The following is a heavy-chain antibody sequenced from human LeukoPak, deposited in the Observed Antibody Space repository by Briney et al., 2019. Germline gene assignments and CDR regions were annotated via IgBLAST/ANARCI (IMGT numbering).Heavy chain of an antibody. CDR1: GYTFTSYG. J-gene: IGHJ6*03. V-gene: IGHV1-18*01. CDR2: ISAYNGNT. Sequence: GASVKVSCKASGYTFTSYGFSWVRQAPGQGLEWMGWISAYNGNTKYAQKLQGRVTMTTDTSTSTAYLELRSLRSDDTAVYYCARGDGYNYPYYYYCYIDVWGKGTPVTVSS. D-gene: IGHD5-24*01. CDR3: ARGDGYNYPYYYYCYIDV.